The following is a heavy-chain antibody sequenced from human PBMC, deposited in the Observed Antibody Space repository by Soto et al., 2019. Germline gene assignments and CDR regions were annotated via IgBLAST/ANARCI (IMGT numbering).Heavy chain of an antibody. Sequence: QVQLVQSGAEVKKPGSSVKVSCKASGVTFSSYAISWVRQAPGQGLEWMGGIIHIFGTANYAQKFQGRVTITADESTSAAYMEMSRLRSEDTAVYYCARGTIAAAVSYYYYGMDVWGQGTTVTVSS. CDR1: GVTFSSYA. CDR3: ARGTIAAAVSYYYYGMDV. CDR2: IIHIFGTA. V-gene: IGHV1-69*01. D-gene: IGHD6-13*01. J-gene: IGHJ6*02.